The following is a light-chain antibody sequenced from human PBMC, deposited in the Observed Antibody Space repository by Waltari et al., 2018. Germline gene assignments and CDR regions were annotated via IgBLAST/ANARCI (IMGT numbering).Light chain of an antibody. CDR3: QQYNSYSLRS. J-gene: IGKJ4*01. CDR2: KAS. Sequence: DIKMTQSTSTLSASVGDRVIFSCRASQSISKWLAWYQQKPGKAPKLLIYKASTLESGVPSRFSGSGSGTEFTLTISSLQPEDFATYYCQQYNSYSLRSFGGGTKVEIK. CDR1: QSISKW. V-gene: IGKV1-5*03.